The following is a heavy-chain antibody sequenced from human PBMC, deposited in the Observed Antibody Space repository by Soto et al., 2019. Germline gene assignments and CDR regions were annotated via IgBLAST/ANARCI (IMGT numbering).Heavy chain of an antibody. J-gene: IGHJ4*02. CDR1: GGSFSGYY. D-gene: IGHD6-13*01. CDR2: INHSGST. V-gene: IGHV4-34*01. CDR3: ARGSGIAAAGRGSFDY. Sequence: SETLSLTCAVYGGSFSGYYWSWIRQPPGKGPEWIGEINHSGSTNYNPSLKSRVTISVDTSKNQFSLKLSSVTAADTAVYYCARGSGIAAAGRGSFDYWGQGTLVTVSS.